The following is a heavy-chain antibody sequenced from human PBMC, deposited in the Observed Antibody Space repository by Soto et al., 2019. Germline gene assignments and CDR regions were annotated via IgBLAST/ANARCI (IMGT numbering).Heavy chain of an antibody. Sequence: ESGGGVVQPGRSLRLSCAASGFTFSSYGMHWVRQAPGKGLEWVAVISYDGSNKYYADSVKGRFTISRDNSKNTLYLQMNSLRAEDTAVYYCAKDLGARYFDWFQPLDYWGQGTLVTVSS. D-gene: IGHD3-9*01. V-gene: IGHV3-30*18. CDR3: AKDLGARYFDWFQPLDY. CDR1: GFTFSSYG. CDR2: ISYDGSNK. J-gene: IGHJ4*02.